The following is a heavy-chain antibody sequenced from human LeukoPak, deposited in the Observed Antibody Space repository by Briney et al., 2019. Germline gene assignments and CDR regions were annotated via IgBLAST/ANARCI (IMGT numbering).Heavy chain of an antibody. CDR3: ARGLCDSWSGYPSHWFDP. CDR1: GGSISSGDYY. V-gene: IGHV4-30-4*01. J-gene: IGHJ5*02. Sequence: PSQTLSLTCTVSGGSISSGDYYWSWIRQPPGKGLEWIGYIYYSGSTYYNPSLKGRVTISVDTSKNQFSLKLSSVTAADTAVYYCARGLCDSWSGYPSHWFDPWGQGTLVTVSS. CDR2: IYYSGST. D-gene: IGHD3-3*01.